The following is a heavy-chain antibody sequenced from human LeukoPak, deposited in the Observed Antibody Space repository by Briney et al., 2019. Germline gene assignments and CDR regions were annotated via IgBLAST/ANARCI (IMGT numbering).Heavy chain of an antibody. Sequence: GGSLRLSCAASGFTFSSYAMHWVRQAPGKGLEWVAVISYDGSNKYYADSVKGRFTISRDNSKNTLYLQMNSLRAEDTAVYYCARDVGYYGSSLDAFDIWGQGTMVTVSS. D-gene: IGHD3-22*01. J-gene: IGHJ3*02. CDR3: ARDVGYYGSSLDAFDI. CDR2: ISYDGSNK. CDR1: GFTFSSYA. V-gene: IGHV3-30-3*01.